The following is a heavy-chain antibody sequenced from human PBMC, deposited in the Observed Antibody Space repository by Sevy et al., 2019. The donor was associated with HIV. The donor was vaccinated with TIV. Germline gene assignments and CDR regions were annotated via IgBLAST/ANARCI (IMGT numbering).Heavy chain of an antibody. D-gene: IGHD2-2*01. CDR3: AKTVNSGGGVVPAANYYYYGIDV. V-gene: IGHV3-23*01. CDR1: GFTFSSYA. Sequence: GGSLRLSCAASGFTFSSYAMSWVRQAPGKGLEWVSAIDGKGRSTHNADSVKGRFTISRDNSKNTLYLQMNSLRAEDTAMDDCAKTVNSGGGVVPAANYYYYGIDVWGQGTTVTVSS. CDR2: IDGKGRST. J-gene: IGHJ6*02.